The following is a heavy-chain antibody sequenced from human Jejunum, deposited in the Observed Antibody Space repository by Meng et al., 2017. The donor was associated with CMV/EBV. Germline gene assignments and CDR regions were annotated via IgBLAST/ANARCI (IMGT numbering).Heavy chain of an antibody. J-gene: IGHJ6*02. CDR2: ISYDGVSK. D-gene: IGHD3-3*01. Sequence: HWVRQAPGKGLEWVAFISYDGVSKNYTDSVKGRFIPSRDNSKNTLFLQMNSLRGEDTAVYYCARDPGAYDFWSGPSYYTYGMGVWGQGTTVTVSS. V-gene: IGHV3-30-3*01. CDR3: ARDPGAYDFWSGPSYYTYGMGV.